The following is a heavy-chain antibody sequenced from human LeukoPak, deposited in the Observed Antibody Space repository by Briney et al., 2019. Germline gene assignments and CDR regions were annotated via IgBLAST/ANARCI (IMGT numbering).Heavy chain of an antibody. CDR3: ATSGWDTIDYFYGMDV. V-gene: IGHV3-23*01. J-gene: IGHJ6*02. D-gene: IGHD6-19*01. CDR2: IGGSVGTT. CDR1: GFTFSVYA. Sequence: PGGSLRLSCAASGFTFSVYAMSWVRQAPGKGLEWVSSIGGSVGTTYYADSVKGWFTISRDNSKNSLFLQMNSLRAEDTAVYYCATSGWDTIDYFYGMDVWGHGTTVTVSS.